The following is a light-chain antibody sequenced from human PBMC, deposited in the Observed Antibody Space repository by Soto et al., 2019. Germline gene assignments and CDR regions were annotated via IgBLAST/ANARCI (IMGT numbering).Light chain of an antibody. CDR1: ISDVGGNKF. V-gene: IGLV2-14*03. Sequence: QSALTQPASVSGSPGQSITISCTGTISDVGGNKFVSWYQQYPGKAPKLMLCDVSNRPSGVPNRFSRSKSGNTASLVISGLQAEYEADYYCSSFAGSNYVFGTGTKLTVL. CDR3: SSFAGSNYV. J-gene: IGLJ1*01. CDR2: DVS.